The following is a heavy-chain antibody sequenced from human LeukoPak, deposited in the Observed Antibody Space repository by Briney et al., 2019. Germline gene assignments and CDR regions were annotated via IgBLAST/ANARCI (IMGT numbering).Heavy chain of an antibody. V-gene: IGHV2-5*01. CDR1: GFSLSTSGVG. J-gene: IGHJ4*02. CDR2: IYWNDDK. D-gene: IGHD5-18*01. Sequence: SGPTLLKPTQTLTLTCTFSGFSLSTSGVGVGWIRQPPGKALEGLALIYWNDDKRYSPSLKSRLTITKDTSKNQVVLTMTNMDPVDTATYYCAHRWDTAMGFDYWGQGTLVTVSS. CDR3: AHRWDTAMGFDY.